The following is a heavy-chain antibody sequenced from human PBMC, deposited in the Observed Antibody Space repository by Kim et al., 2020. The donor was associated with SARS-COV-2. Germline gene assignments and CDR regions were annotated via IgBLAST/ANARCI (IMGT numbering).Heavy chain of an antibody. J-gene: IGHJ6*02. V-gene: IGHV1-18*01. CDR1: GFTFSSYG. CDR3: GRGKGVLLWFGGTYYGMDV. Sequence: ASVKVSCQASGFTFSSYGITWVRQAPGQSLEWMGWISAYNGNTNYAQKFQGRVTMTTDTSTSTAYMELRSLRSDDTAVYYCGRGKGVLLWFGGTYYGMDVWGQGTTVTVSS. D-gene: IGHD3-10*01. CDR2: ISAYNGNT.